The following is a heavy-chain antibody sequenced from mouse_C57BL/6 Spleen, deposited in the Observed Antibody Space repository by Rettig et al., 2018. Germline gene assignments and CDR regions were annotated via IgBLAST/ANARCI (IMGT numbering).Heavy chain of an antibody. CDR2: VGST. Sequence: VGSTNYNSALKSRLSISKDNSKSQVFLKMNSLQTDDTAMYYCASVYDGYAFAYWGQGTLVTLSA. J-gene: IGHJ3*01. CDR3: ASVYDGYAFAY. V-gene: IGHV2-6*01. D-gene: IGHD2-3*01.